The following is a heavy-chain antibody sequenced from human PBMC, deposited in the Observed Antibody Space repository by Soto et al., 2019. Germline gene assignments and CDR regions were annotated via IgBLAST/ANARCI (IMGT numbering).Heavy chain of an antibody. CDR1: GGSFSGYY. Sequence: SETLSLTCAVYGGSFSGYYWSWIRQPPGKGLEWIGEINHSGSTNYNPSLKSRVTISVDTSKNQFSLKLSSVTAADTAVYYCARGTPRGYCSSTSCPGYYMDVWGKGTTVTVSS. D-gene: IGHD2-2*01. CDR3: ARGTPRGYCSSTSCPGYYMDV. V-gene: IGHV4-34*01. CDR2: INHSGST. J-gene: IGHJ6*03.